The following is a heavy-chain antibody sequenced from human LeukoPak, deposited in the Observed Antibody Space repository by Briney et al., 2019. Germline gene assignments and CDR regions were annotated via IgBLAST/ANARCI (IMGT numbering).Heavy chain of an antibody. CDR1: GYTFTTYD. D-gene: IGHD1-26*01. Sequence: ASVKVSCKASGYTFTTYDINWVRQAPGQGLEWLGWLSPTSGNTGYAQKFQGRVTMTRDTSTSTVYMELSSLTSDDTAVYYCARGEAIVGSYWGRGTLVTVSS. V-gene: IGHV1-8*01. J-gene: IGHJ4*02. CDR3: ARGEAIVGSY. CDR2: LSPTSGNT.